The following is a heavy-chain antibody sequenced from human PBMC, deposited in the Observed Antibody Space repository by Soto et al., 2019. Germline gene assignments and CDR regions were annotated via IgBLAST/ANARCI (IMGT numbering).Heavy chain of an antibody. CDR1: WDSVSSNSAA. D-gene: IGHD1-26*01. CDR3: ARDLGGSYLKILDY. J-gene: IGHJ4*02. CDR2: TYYRSKWYN. Sequence: PSQALSLTCAISWDSVSSNSAASNWIRQSPSRGLEWLGRTYYRSKWYNDYAVSVKSRITINPDTSKNQFSLQLNSVTPEDTAVYYCARDLGGSYLKILDYWGQGTLVTVSS. V-gene: IGHV6-1*01.